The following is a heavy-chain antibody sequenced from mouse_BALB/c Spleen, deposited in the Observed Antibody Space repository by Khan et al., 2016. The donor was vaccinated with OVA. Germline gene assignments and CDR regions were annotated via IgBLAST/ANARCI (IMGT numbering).Heavy chain of an antibody. CDR2: MNPNTGNN. CDR3: TRVYDFLAH. V-gene: IGHV1-34*01. Sequence: EVQLQESGPDLVKPGASVKMSCKASGYSFTAYYINWVKLSQGQSLESIGRMNPNTGNNHYNQKFKDKALLIVDTSSSTAYMELRSLTSEDSAVYYCTRVYDFLAHWGQGTLVTGSA. J-gene: IGHJ3*01. CDR1: GYSFTAYY. D-gene: IGHD2-12*01.